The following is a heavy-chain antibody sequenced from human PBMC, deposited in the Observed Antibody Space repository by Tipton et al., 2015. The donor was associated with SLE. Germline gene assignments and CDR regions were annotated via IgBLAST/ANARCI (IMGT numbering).Heavy chain of an antibody. CDR2: VSSSGGST. J-gene: IGHJ4*02. Sequence: SLRLSCAASGFSVSRNYMSWVRQAPGKGLEWVSGVSSSGGSTYYADSVKGRFTISRDNSKNTLYLQMNSLRAEDTAVYFCAKADLASSWYSLFDYWGQGTLVTVSS. V-gene: IGHV3-23*01. CDR1: GFSVSRNY. D-gene: IGHD6-13*01. CDR3: AKADLASSWYSLFDY.